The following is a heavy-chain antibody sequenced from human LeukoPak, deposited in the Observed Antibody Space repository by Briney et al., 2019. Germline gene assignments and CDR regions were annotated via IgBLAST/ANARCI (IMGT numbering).Heavy chain of an antibody. D-gene: IGHD1-26*01. Sequence: SETLSLTCTVSGGSISSYYWRWIRQPPGKGLEWIGYIYYSGSTNYNPSLKSRVTISVDTSKNQFSLKLSSVTAADTAVYYCARVKSGSYYDWGQGTLVPVSS. J-gene: IGHJ4*02. CDR2: IYYSGST. V-gene: IGHV4-59*01. CDR1: GGSISSYY. CDR3: ARVKSGSYYD.